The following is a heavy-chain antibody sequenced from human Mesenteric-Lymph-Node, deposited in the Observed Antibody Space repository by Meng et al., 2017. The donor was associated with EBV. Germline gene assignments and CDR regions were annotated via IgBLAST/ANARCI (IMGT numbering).Heavy chain of an antibody. D-gene: IGHD5-24*01. J-gene: IGHJ4*02. CDR2: INPKSGDT. CDR3: ANDGSPFDY. Sequence: VQLVRSGAGVKQPGASVKVSCKASGYYFTDYGVDWVRQAPGQGLEWMGRINPKSGDTNYAQRFQGRVTMTRDTSISTAYMELSGLRSDDTAFYYCANDGSPFDYWGQGTLVTVSS. CDR1: GYYFTDYG. V-gene: IGHV1-2*06.